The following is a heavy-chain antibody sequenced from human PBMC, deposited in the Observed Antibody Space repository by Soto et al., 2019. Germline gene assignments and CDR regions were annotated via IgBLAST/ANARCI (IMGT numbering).Heavy chain of an antibody. D-gene: IGHD2-2*01. J-gene: IGHJ6*02. Sequence: EVQLVESGGGLVKPGGSLRLSCAASGFTFTSYTINWVRQAPGKGLEWVSSISSGGTYIYYGDPVKGRFTISRDNAKNSLYLQMNSLRAEDTAVYYCARGAYCSSTSCQDYYYYGMDVWGQGTTVTVSS. V-gene: IGHV3-21*01. CDR3: ARGAYCSSTSCQDYYYYGMDV. CDR2: ISSGGTYI. CDR1: GFTFTSYT.